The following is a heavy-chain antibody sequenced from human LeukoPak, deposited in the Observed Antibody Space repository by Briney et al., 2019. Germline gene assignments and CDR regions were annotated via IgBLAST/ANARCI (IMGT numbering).Heavy chain of an antibody. Sequence: PSETLSLTCAVYGGSFSGYYWSWIRQPPGKGLEWIGEINHSGSTNYNPSLKSRVTISVDTSKNQFSLKLSSMTAADTAVYYCARGNYYDSSGTLDYWGQGTLVTVSS. D-gene: IGHD3-22*01. CDR2: INHSGST. CDR3: ARGNYYDSSGTLDY. J-gene: IGHJ4*02. V-gene: IGHV4-34*01. CDR1: GGSFSGYY.